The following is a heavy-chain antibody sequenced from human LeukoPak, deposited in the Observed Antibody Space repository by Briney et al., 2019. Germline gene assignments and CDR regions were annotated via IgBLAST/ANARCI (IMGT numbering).Heavy chain of an antibody. CDR2: IWYDGSNK. J-gene: IGHJ4*02. CDR3: ARDNQGITMIDY. Sequence: PGGSLRLPCAASGFTFSSYAMHWVRQAPGKGLEWVAVIWYDGSNKYYADSVKGRFTISRDNSKNTLYLQMNSLRAEDTAVYYCARDNQGITMIDYWGQGTLVIVSS. CDR1: GFTFSSYA. V-gene: IGHV3-33*08. D-gene: IGHD3-22*01.